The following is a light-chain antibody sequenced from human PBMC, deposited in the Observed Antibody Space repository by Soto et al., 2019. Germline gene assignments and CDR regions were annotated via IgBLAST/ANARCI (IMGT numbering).Light chain of an antibody. V-gene: IGLV1-40*01. CDR2: DNT. J-gene: IGLJ1*01. CDR3: QSYDISLRGFV. Sequence: QSVLTQLPSVSGAPGQRVTISCTGSSSNIGAHYDVHWYQQLPGTAPRLLIFDNTNRPSGVPDRFSASKSDTSASLAISGLQAEDEADYYCQSYDISLRGFVFGTGTKVTVL. CDR1: SSNIGAHYD.